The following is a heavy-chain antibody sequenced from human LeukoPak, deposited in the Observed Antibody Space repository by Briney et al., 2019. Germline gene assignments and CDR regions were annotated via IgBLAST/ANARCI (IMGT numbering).Heavy chain of an antibody. V-gene: IGHV3-33*01. CDR3: PRVWGSYRWPYAFDI. CDR2: IWYDGSKK. Sequence: PGGSLRLSCAASGFSFSSYGMHWVRQAPGKGLEWVAVIWYDGSKKYYADSVKGRFIISRDNSKNTLYLQMNSLRAEDTAVYYCPRVWGSYRWPYAFDIWGQGTMVTVSS. D-gene: IGHD3-16*02. J-gene: IGHJ3*02. CDR1: GFSFSSYG.